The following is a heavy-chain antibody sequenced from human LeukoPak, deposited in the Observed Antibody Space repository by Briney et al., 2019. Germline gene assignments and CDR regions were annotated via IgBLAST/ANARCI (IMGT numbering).Heavy chain of an antibody. CDR1: GGSISSYY. V-gene: IGHV4-59*12. J-gene: IGHJ4*02. D-gene: IGHD3-16*01. CDR2: IYYSGST. Sequence: PSETLSLTCTVSGGSISSYYWSWIRQPPGKGLEWIGYIYYSGSTNYNPSLKSRVTISVDTSKNQFSLKLSSVTAADTAVYYCVRNLFGGQFDFWGRGVLVTVSS. CDR3: VRNLFGGQFDF.